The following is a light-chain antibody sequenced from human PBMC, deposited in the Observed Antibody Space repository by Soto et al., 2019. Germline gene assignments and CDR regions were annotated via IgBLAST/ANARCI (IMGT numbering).Light chain of an antibody. J-gene: IGKJ5*01. CDR1: QSVSSR. CDR3: QHYYGTSPIS. V-gene: IGKV3-20*01. Sequence: GLTQSPGTLALCPRGKGPLSRRASQSVSSRLAWYQHKSGQAPRLLISGASRRATGIPDRFSGSGSGTDFTLTISRLEPEDFALYYCQHYYGTSPISFGQGTRLEIK. CDR2: GAS.